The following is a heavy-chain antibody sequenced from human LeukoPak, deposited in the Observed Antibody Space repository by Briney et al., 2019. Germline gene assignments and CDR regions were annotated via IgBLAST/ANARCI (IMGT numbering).Heavy chain of an antibody. J-gene: IGHJ6*03. Sequence: SVTLSLTCAVYGGSFSGHYWTWIRQSPGKALEWVGEINHRGSAHYAPSLRSRVTISVDTAKNQFSLRLNSVTAADTAVYYCARGVVAGSLGDYYYYMDAWGKGTTVTVSS. D-gene: IGHD6-19*01. CDR2: INHRGSA. CDR3: ARGVVAGSLGDYYYYMDA. V-gene: IGHV4-34*01. CDR1: GGSFSGHY.